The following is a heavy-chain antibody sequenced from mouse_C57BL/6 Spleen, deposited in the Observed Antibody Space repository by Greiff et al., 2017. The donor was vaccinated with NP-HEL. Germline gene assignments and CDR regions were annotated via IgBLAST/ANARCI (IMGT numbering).Heavy chain of an antibody. V-gene: IGHV14-1*01. CDR1: GFNIKDYY. CDR2: IDPEDGDT. Sequence: EVQLQQSGAELVRPGASVKLSCTASGFNIKDYYMHWVKQRPEQGLEWIGRIDPEDGDTEYAPKFQGKATMTADTSSNTAYLQLSSLTSEDTAVYYCTGCYYYGSSPFDYWGQGTTLTVPS. CDR3: TGCYYYGSSPFDY. J-gene: IGHJ2*01. D-gene: IGHD1-1*01.